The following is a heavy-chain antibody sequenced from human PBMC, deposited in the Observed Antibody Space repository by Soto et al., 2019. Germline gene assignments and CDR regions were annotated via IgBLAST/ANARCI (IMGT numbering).Heavy chain of an antibody. D-gene: IGHD2-15*01. CDR1: GYTFTSYA. J-gene: IGHJ5*02. V-gene: IGHV1-3*01. CDR3: ARVVSPNPKKYCSGGSCYGVPDWFDP. Sequence: ASVKVSCKASGYTFTSYAMHWVRQAPGQRLEWMGWINAGNGNTKYSQKFQGRVTITRDTSASTAYMELSSLRSEDTAVYYCARVVSPNPKKYCSGGSCYGVPDWFDPWGQGTLVTVSS. CDR2: INAGNGNT.